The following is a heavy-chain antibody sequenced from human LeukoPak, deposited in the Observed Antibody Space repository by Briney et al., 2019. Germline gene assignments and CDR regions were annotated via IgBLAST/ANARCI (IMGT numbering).Heavy chain of an antibody. V-gene: IGHV1-18*01. CDR2: ISAYNGNT. CDR3: ARAFWSGYYTFLYYYGMDV. CDR1: GYTFTSYG. J-gene: IGHJ6*02. D-gene: IGHD3-3*01. Sequence: ASVKVSCKASGYTFTSYGISWVRQAPGQGLEWMGWISAYNGNTNYAQKPQGRVTMTTDTSTSTAYMELRSLRSDDTAVYYCARAFWSGYYTFLYYYGMDVWGQGTTVTVSS.